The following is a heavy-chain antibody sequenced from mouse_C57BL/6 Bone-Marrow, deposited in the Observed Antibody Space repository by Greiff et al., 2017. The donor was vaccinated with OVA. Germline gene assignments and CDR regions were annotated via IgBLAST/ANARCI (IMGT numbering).Heavy chain of an antibody. Sequence: EVQLQQSGPVLVKPGASVKMSCKASGYTFTDYYMNWVKQSHGKSLEWIGVINPYNGGTSYNQKFTGTATLTVDKSSSTAYMELNSLTSEDSAVYYCARRMVTRGVFDYWGQGTTLTVSS. V-gene: IGHV1-19*01. CDR1: GYTFTDYY. J-gene: IGHJ2*01. CDR3: ARRMVTRGVFDY. D-gene: IGHD2-2*01. CDR2: INPYNGGT.